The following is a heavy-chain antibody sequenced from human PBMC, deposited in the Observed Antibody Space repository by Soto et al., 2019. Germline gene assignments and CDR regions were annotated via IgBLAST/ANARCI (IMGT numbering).Heavy chain of an antibody. Sequence: QVQLVQSGAEVKKPGASVKVSCKASGYTFTTYSLHWVRQAPGQRPEWMGWIKAGNGDTKYSQKFQARVTITRDTSASTTYMEVSSLTSEDTAVYYCARSTPANDYWGQGTLVTVSS. J-gene: IGHJ4*02. CDR1: GYTFTTYS. V-gene: IGHV1-3*01. CDR3: ARSTPANDY. CDR2: IKAGNGDT. D-gene: IGHD1-1*01.